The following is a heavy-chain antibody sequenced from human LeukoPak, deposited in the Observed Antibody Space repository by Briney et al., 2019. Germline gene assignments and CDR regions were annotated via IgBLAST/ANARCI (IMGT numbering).Heavy chain of an antibody. CDR2: INTDGSST. D-gene: IGHD3-10*01. V-gene: IGHV3-74*01. CDR1: GFTFSSYW. CDR3: TRDRVIMVRGAESLFGY. J-gene: IGHJ4*02. Sequence: GGSLRLSCTTSGFTFSSYWTHWVRQAPGKGLVWVSRINTDGSSTSYADSVKGRFTISRDNAKNTLYPQMNSLRAEDTAVYYRTRDRVIMVRGAESLFGYWGQGALVTVSS.